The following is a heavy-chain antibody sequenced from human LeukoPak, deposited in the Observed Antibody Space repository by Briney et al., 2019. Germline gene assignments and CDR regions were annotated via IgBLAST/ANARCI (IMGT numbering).Heavy chain of an antibody. CDR3: ARGGVGPTANWFDP. Sequence: PSQTLSLTCTVSGGSISGSGYYWSWIRQPPGKGLEWIGYIYHTGSTYYNPSLASRVTISVDRSKNQFSLRLTSVTAADTAVFYCARGGVGPTANWFDPWGQGTLVTFSS. J-gene: IGHJ5*02. CDR1: GGSISGSGYY. D-gene: IGHD2-2*01. V-gene: IGHV4-30-2*01. CDR2: IYHTGST.